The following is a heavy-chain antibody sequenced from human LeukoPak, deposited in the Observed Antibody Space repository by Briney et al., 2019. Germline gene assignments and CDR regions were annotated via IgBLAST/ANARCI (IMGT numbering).Heavy chain of an antibody. CDR1: GYTFTSYG. CDR3: AGDQDYYGSGSFYAFDI. V-gene: IGHV1-18*01. J-gene: IGHJ3*02. D-gene: IGHD3-10*01. CDR2: ISAYNGNT. Sequence: ASVKVSCKASGYTFTSYGISWVRQGPGQGLEWMGWISAYNGNTNYAQKLQGRVTMTTDTSTSTAYMELRSLRSDDTAVYYCAGDQDYYGSGSFYAFDIWGQGTMVTVSS.